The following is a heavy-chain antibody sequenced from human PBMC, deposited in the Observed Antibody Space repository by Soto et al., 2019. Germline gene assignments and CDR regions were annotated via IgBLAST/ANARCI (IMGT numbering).Heavy chain of an antibody. V-gene: IGHV3-33*01. CDR2: IWYDGSNK. CDR1: GFTFSSYV. Sequence: GGSLRLSWAASGFTFSSYVMHGVRQAPGKGLEWVAVIWYDGSNKYYADSVKGRFTISRDNSKNTLYLQMNSLRAEDTAVYYCARDRRRQQLVFDYWGQGTLVTVSS. D-gene: IGHD6-13*01. CDR3: ARDRRRQQLVFDY. J-gene: IGHJ4*02.